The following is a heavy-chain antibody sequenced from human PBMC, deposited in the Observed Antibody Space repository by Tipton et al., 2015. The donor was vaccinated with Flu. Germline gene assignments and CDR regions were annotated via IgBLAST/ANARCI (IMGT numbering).Heavy chain of an antibody. D-gene: IGHD2-8*01. CDR2: IYYSGSI. CDR3: AREWGDAFDI. CDR1: GDSISTGSHY. V-gene: IGHV4-61*10. Sequence: TLSLTCNVSGDSISTGSHYWNWIRQPAGKGLEWIGYIYYSGSISYNPSLKGRVTISVDTSKNQFSLKLSSVTAADTAVYYCAREWGDAFDIWGQGTMVTVSS. J-gene: IGHJ3*02.